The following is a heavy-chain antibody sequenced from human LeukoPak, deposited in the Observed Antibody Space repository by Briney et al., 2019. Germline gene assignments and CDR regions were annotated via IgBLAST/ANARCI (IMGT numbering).Heavy chain of an antibody. V-gene: IGHV3-21*04. CDR3: ATPGYGDYGHYFDY. CDR2: ISSSSSYI. Sequence: GGSLRLSCAASGFTFSSYSMNWVRQAPGKGLEWVSSISSSSSYIYYADSVKGRFTISRDNAKNSLYLQMNSLRAEDTAVYYCATPGYGDYGHYFDYWGQGTLVTVSS. D-gene: IGHD4-17*01. CDR1: GFTFSSYS. J-gene: IGHJ4*02.